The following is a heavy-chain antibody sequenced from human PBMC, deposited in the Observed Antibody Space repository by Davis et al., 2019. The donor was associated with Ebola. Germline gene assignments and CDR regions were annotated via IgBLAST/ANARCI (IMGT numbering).Heavy chain of an antibody. CDR1: GFIVSDKY. D-gene: IGHD4-17*01. J-gene: IGHJ2*01. CDR2: IYRDGRT. V-gene: IGHV3-53*01. CDR3: TRHVSGDFWYFDL. Sequence: GESLKISCAASGFIVSDKYMSWVRQAPGKGLEWVSVIYRDGRTYHADSVKGRFTISRDNSKNTVYIQMNSLRAEDTAVYYCTRHVSGDFWYFDLWGRGTLVTVSS.